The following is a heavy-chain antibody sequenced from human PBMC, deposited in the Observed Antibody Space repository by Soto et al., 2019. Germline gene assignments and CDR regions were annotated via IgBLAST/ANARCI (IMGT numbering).Heavy chain of an antibody. CDR2: IDYSGST. D-gene: IGHD5-12*01. CDR3: ARDRDRDGYNYFDY. Sequence: SETLSLTCTVSGGSVRGGYYYWSWIRQPPGKGLEWIGYIDYSGSTNYNPSLKSRVTMSIDTSKNQFSLKLSSVTAADTAVYYCARDRDRDGYNYFDYWGQGTLVTVSS. V-gene: IGHV4-61*01. CDR1: GGSVRGGYYY. J-gene: IGHJ4*02.